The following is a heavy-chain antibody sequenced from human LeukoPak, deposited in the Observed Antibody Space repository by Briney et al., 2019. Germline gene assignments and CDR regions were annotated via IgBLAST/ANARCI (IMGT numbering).Heavy chain of an antibody. D-gene: IGHD2-2*01. CDR3: ARENDVTGNALDV. Sequence: SETLSLTCTVSGVSISSYYWSWIRQPPGKGLEWIGYIYYSGSTNYNPSLKSRVTISVDTSKNQFSLKLSSVTAADTAVYYCARENDVTGNALDVWGQGTTVTVSS. CDR2: IYYSGST. J-gene: IGHJ6*02. CDR1: GVSISSYY. V-gene: IGHV4-59*01.